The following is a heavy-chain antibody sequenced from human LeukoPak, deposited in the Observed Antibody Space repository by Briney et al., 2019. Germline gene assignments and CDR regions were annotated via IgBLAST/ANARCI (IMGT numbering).Heavy chain of an antibody. Sequence: PSETLSLTCTVSGGSISSYYWSWIRQPPGKGLEWIGYIYNSGSTNYNPSLKSRVTISVDTSKNQFSLKLSSVTAADTAVYYCARSTVTDDYYGLDVWGQGTTVTVSS. CDR2: IYNSGST. D-gene: IGHD4-17*01. CDR3: ARSTVTDDYYGLDV. J-gene: IGHJ6*02. V-gene: IGHV4-59*01. CDR1: GGSISSYY.